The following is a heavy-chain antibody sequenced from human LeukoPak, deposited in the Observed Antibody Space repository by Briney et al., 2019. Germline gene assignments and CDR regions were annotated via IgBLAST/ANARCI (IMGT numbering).Heavy chain of an antibody. CDR3: ARGYCSSTSCRKPNEYFRH. CDR1: GFTFSDYY. CDR2: ISSSGSTI. Sequence: GGSLRLSCAASGFTFSDYYMSWIRQAPGKGLEWVSYISSSGSTIYYADSVKGRFTISRDNAKNSLYLQMNSLRAEDTAVYYCARGYCSSTSCRKPNEYFRHWGQGTLVTVSS. D-gene: IGHD2-2*01. V-gene: IGHV3-11*01. J-gene: IGHJ1*01.